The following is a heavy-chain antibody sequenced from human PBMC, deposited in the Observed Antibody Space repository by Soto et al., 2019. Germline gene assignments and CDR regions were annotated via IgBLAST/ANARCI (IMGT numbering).Heavy chain of an antibody. V-gene: IGHV1-24*01. CDR1: GYTLTELS. CDR2: FDPEDGET. Sequence: ASVEVSCKVSGYTLTELSIHWVRQAPGKGLEGMGGFDPEDGETIYAQKFQGRVTMTEDTSTDTAYMELSSLRSEDTAVYYCATLFTPRIAAAGPWDYYYGMDVWGQGSTVTVYS. J-gene: IGHJ6*02. D-gene: IGHD6-13*01. CDR3: ATLFTPRIAAAGPWDYYYGMDV.